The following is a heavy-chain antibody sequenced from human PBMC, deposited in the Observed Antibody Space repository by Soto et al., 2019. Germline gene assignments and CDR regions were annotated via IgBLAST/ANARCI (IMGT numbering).Heavy chain of an antibody. V-gene: IGHV3-23*01. J-gene: IGHJ4*02. Sequence: GGSLRLSCAASGFSFSNYAMSWVRQAPGKGLEWVSTIISSGGSTYFADSVKGRFTISRDNSKNTVYLQMNSLRAEDTAVYYCAKDGRYSSGWYTNHYFDFWGQGTLVTVSS. CDR3: AKDGRYSSGWYTNHYFDF. CDR1: GFSFSNYA. CDR2: IISSGGST. D-gene: IGHD6-19*01.